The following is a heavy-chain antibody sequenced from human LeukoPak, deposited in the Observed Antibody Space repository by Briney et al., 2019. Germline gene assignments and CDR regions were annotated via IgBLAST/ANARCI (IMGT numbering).Heavy chain of an antibody. CDR2: ISGSGGST. CDR3: AKAHSSTYYYYMDV. Sequence: GGSLRLSCAASGFTFSSYAMSWVRQAPGKGLEWVSAISGSGGSTYYADSVKGRFTISRDNAKNSLYPQMNSLRAEDMALYYCAKAHSSTYYYYMDVWGKGTTVTVSS. D-gene: IGHD2-2*01. CDR1: GFTFSSYA. V-gene: IGHV3-23*01. J-gene: IGHJ6*03.